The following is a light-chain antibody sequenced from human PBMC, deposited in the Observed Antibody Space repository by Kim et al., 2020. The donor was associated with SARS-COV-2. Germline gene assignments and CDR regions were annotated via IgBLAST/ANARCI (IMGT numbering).Light chain of an antibody. CDR1: RPNIGSNY. J-gene: IGLJ3*02. CDR3: AAWDDSLSGPV. CDR2: RNN. V-gene: IGLV1-47*01. Sequence: GQRVPLTCSGRRPNIGSNYVYRSQPLPGTAPKLLIYRNNPRPSGVPDRFSGSKAGTSASLAISGLRSEDEADYYCAAWDDSLSGPVFGGGTQLTVL.